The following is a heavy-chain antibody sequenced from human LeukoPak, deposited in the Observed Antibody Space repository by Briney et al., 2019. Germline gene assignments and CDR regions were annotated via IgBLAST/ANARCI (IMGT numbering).Heavy chain of an antibody. CDR1: GGTFSSYA. J-gene: IGHJ6*03. V-gene: IGHV1-2*02. CDR3: ARDRGVDYCSGGSCSHYYYYYMDV. CDR2: INPNSGGT. D-gene: IGHD2-15*01. Sequence: ASVKVSCKAFGGTFSSYAISWVRQAPGQGLEWMGWINPNSGGTNYAQKFQGRVTMTRDTSISTAYMELSRLRSDDTAVYYCARDRGVDYCSGGSCSHYYYYYMDVWGKGTTVTISS.